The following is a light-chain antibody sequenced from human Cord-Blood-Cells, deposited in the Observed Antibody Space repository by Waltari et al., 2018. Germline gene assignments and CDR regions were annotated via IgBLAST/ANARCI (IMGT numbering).Light chain of an antibody. V-gene: IGKV3-15*01. CDR3: QQYNNWPPIT. CDR2: GAS. CDR1: QSVSSN. Sequence: DIVMTQSPATLSVSPWERATLSCRASQSVSSNLAWYQQKPGQAPMLLIYGASTRATGIPARFSGSGSGTEFTLTISSLQSEDFAVYYCQQYNNWPPITFGQGTRLEIK. J-gene: IGKJ5*01.